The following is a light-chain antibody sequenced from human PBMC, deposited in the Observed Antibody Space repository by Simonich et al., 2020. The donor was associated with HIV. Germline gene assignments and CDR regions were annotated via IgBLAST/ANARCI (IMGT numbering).Light chain of an antibody. Sequence: DIVIMQSPDSLAVSLGERATINCKSSQSVLYSSNNKNYLAWYQQKPGQPPKLLIYWASTRESGVPDRFSGSGSGTDFTLTISSLQAEDVAVYSCQQYYSTPPTFGQGTKVEIK. CDR1: QSVLYSSNNKNY. V-gene: IGKV4-1*01. J-gene: IGKJ1*01. CDR2: WAS. CDR3: QQYYSTPPT.